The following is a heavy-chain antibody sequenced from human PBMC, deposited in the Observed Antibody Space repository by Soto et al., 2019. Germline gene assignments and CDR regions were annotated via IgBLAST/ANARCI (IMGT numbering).Heavy chain of an antibody. Sequence: SGPTLVNPTQTLTLTCTFSGFSLSTSGMCVSWIRQPPGKALEWLALIDWDDDKYYSTSLKTRLTISKDTSKNQVVLTMTNMDPVDTATYYCARTYIVVVPAAFSPHYYYYGMDVWGQGTTVTSP. CDR1: GFSLSTSGMC. J-gene: IGHJ6*02. CDR3: ARTYIVVVPAAFSPHYYYYGMDV. V-gene: IGHV2-70*01. D-gene: IGHD2-2*01. CDR2: IDWDDDK.